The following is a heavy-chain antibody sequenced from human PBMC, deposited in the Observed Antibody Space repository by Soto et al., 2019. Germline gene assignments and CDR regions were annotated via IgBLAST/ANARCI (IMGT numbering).Heavy chain of an antibody. CDR2: ISGRSDVI. CDR3: ARERAPDIRFDS. D-gene: IGHD5-12*01. Sequence: QVHLVESGGGLAKPGGSLRLSCAASGFSISDFYMSWVRQIPGKGLEWISYISGRSDVIHYVDSVKGRFTVSRDNARNSVFLQMDSLRAEDSGIYFCARERAPDIRFDSWGQGTLVTVSS. CDR1: GFSISDFY. J-gene: IGHJ5*01. V-gene: IGHV3-11*01.